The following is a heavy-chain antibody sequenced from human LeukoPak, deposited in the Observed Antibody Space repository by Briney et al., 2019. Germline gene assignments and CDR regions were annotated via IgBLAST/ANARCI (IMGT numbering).Heavy chain of an antibody. CDR2: ISSSSSTI. J-gene: IGHJ4*02. V-gene: IGHV3-48*04. D-gene: IGHD4-17*01. CDR3: ARALHGALLDY. CDR1: GFSFTNYA. Sequence: PGGSLRLSCSASGFSFTNYAINWVRQAPGKGLEWVSYISSSSSTIYYADSVKGRFTISRDNAKNSLYLQMNSLRAEDTAVYYCARALHGALLDYWGQGTLVTVSS.